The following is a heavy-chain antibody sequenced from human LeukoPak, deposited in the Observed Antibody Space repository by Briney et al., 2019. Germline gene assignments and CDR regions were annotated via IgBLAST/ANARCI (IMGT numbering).Heavy chain of an antibody. V-gene: IGHV3-23*01. D-gene: IGHD2-15*01. J-gene: IGHJ4*02. CDR3: AKGVTPYSHSDY. CDR2: ISGSGGST. Sequence: GGSLRLSCAASGFTFSSYAMSWVRQAPGKGLEWVSAISGSGGSTYYADSEKGRFTISRDNSKNTLYLQMNSLRAEDTAVYYCAKGVTPYSHSDYWGQGTLVTVSS. CDR1: GFTFSSYA.